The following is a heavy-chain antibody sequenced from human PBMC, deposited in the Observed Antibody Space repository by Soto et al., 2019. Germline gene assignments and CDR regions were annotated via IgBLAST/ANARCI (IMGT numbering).Heavy chain of an antibody. V-gene: IGHV4-59*01. J-gene: IGHJ3*02. CDR3: ARGDDPFDI. CDR2: IYYSGST. CDR1: CGSISSYY. Sequence: PSETLSLTCTVSCGSISSYYWSWIRQPPGKGLEWIGFIYYSGSTNYNPSLKSRVTISVDTSKNQFSLKLSSVTAADTAVYYCARGDDPFDIWGRGTMVTVSS.